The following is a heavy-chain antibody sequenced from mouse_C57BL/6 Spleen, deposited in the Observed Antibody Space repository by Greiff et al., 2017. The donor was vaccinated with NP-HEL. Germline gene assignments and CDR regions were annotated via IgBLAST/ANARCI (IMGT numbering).Heavy chain of an antibody. V-gene: IGHV5-16*01. CDR1: GFTFSDYY. CDR3: ARETGTGGYFDV. CDR2: INYDGSST. J-gene: IGHJ1*03. Sequence: EVKLMESEGGLVQPGSSMKLSCTASGFTFSDYYMAWVRQVPEKGLEWVANINYDGSSTYYLDSLKSRFIISRDNAKNILYLQMSSLKSEDTATYYCARETGTGGYFDVWGTGTTVTVSS. D-gene: IGHD4-1*01.